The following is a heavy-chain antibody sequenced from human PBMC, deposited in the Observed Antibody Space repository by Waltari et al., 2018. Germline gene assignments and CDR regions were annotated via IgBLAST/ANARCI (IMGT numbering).Heavy chain of an antibody. CDR2: LEPEEGET. CDR1: GYTLTELS. J-gene: IGHJ5*02. Sequence: QVQLVQSGAEVKKPGASVKVSCKVSGYTLTELSMHWVRQAPGKGLEWMGGLEPEEGETIYAQKVQGRVTMTEDTSTDTAYMELSSLRSEDTAVYYCATSPLYCSSTSCYLDPWGQGTLVTVSS. D-gene: IGHD2-2*01. V-gene: IGHV1-24*01. CDR3: ATSPLYCSSTSCYLDP.